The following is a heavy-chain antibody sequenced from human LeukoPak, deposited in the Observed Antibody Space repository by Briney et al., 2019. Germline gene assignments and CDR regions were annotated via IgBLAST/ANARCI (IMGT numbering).Heavy chain of an antibody. CDR3: ASVLLYYYYMDV. CDR1: GFTFSDYY. J-gene: IGHJ6*03. D-gene: IGHD3-10*01. CDR2: ISSSSSTI. Sequence: GGSLRLSCAASGFTFSDYYMSWIRQAPGKGLEWVSYISSSSSTIYYADSVKGRFTISRDNAKNSLYLQMNSLRAEDTAVYYCASVLLYYYYMDVWGKGTTVTVSS. V-gene: IGHV3-11*04.